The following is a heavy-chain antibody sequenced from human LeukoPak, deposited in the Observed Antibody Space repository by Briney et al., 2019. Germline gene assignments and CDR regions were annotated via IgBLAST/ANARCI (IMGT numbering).Heavy chain of an antibody. J-gene: IGHJ4*02. CDR1: GFTFSSYW. Sequence: GESLKISCAASGFTFSSYWMSWVRQAPGKGLEWVANIKQDGSEKYYVDSVKGRFTISRDNSKNTLYLQMNSLRAEDTAVYYCARDRYSRPSSGYYVFDYWGQGTLVTVSS. CDR3: ARDRYSRPSSGYYVFDY. CDR2: IKQDGSEK. V-gene: IGHV3-7*01. D-gene: IGHD3-22*01.